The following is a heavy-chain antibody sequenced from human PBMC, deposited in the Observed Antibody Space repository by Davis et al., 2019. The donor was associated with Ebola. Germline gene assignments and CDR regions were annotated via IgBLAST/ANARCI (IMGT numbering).Heavy chain of an antibody. J-gene: IGHJ4*02. CDR1: GYFLSELS. Sequence: AASVKVSCKVSGYFLSELSIHWVRQAPGNGLEWMGRFDPVGEVTVYAQNFQGRVTMTGDRSTDTAYMVLSSLRSDDTAIYYCAAPLLYGLFDYWGQGTLVTVSS. CDR2: FDPVGEVT. V-gene: IGHV1-24*01. CDR3: AAPLLYGLFDY. D-gene: IGHD3-10*01.